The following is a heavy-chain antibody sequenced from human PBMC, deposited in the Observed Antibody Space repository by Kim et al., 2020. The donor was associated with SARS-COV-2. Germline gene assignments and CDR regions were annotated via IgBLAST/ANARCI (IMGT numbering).Heavy chain of an antibody. CDR2: IYYSGST. CDR1: GGSISSSSYY. Sequence: SETLSLTCTVSGGSISSSSYYWGWIRQPPGKGLEWIGSIYYSGSTYYNPSLKSRVTISVDTSKNQFSLKLSSVTAADTAVYYCARHVVGDYFDYWGQGTLVTVSS. J-gene: IGHJ4*02. V-gene: IGHV4-39*01. D-gene: IGHD2-21*01. CDR3: ARHVVGDYFDY.